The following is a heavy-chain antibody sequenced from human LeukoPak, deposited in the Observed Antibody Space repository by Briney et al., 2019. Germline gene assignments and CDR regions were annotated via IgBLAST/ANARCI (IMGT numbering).Heavy chain of an antibody. J-gene: IGHJ4*02. D-gene: IGHD4-17*01. CDR2: ISYDGSNK. Sequence: GGSLRLSCAASGFTFSSYAMYWVRQAPGKGLEWVAQISYDGSNKYYADSVKGRFTISRDNSKNTLSLHMNSLRAEDTSLYYCAKDRATGAVTTYDSWGRGTLVTVSS. CDR3: AKDRATGAVTTYDS. CDR1: GFTFSSYA. V-gene: IGHV3-30-3*01.